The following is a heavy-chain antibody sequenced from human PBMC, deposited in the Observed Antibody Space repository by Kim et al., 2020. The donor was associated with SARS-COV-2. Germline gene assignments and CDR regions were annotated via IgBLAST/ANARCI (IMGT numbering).Heavy chain of an antibody. CDR2: IYSGGST. CDR1: GFTVSSNY. V-gene: IGHV3-53*01. CDR3: ARVLHLEWFDP. Sequence: GGSLRLSCAASGFTVSSNYMSWVRQAPGKGLEWVSVIYSGGSTYYADSVKGRFTISRDNSKNTLYLQMNSLRAEDTAVYYCARVLHLEWFDPWGQGTLVTVSS. J-gene: IGHJ5*02.